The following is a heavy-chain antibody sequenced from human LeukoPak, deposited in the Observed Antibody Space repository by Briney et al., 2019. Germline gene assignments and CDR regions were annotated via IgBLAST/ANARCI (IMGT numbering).Heavy chain of an antibody. Sequence: SETLSLTCAVYGGSFSGYYWSWIRQPPGKGLEWIGEINHSGSTNYNPSLKSRVTISVDTSKNQFSLKLSSVTAADTAVYYCARDSGSIQLWLPAPFDYWGQGTLVTVSS. V-gene: IGHV4-34*01. CDR3: ARDSGSIQLWLPAPFDY. D-gene: IGHD5-18*01. CDR1: GGSFSGYY. J-gene: IGHJ4*02. CDR2: INHSGST.